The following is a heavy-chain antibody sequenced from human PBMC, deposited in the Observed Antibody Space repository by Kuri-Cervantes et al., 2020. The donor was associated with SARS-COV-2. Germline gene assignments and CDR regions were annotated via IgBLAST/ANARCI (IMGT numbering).Heavy chain of an antibody. CDR3: ARAGARGYSGYDPPRYFDY. CDR1: GYTFTSYY. J-gene: IGHJ4*02. V-gene: IGHV7-4-1*02. D-gene: IGHD5-12*01. Sequence: ASVKVSCKASGYTFTSYYMHWVRQAPGQGLEWMGWINTNTGNPTYAQGFTGRFAFSLDTSVSTAYLQISSLKAEDTAVYYCARAGARGYSGYDPPRYFDYWGQGTLVTVSS. CDR2: INTNTGNP.